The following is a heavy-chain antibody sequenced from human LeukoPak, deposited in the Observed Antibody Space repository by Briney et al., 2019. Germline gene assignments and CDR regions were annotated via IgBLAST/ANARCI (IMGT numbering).Heavy chain of an antibody. CDR2: ISAYNGNT. CDR1: GYTFTSYG. V-gene: IGHV1-18*01. D-gene: IGHD3-22*01. J-gene: IGHJ4*02. Sequence: ASVKVSCKASGYTFTSYGISWVRRAPGQGLEWMGWISAYNGNTNYAQKLQGRVTMTTDTSTSTAYMELRSLRSDDTAVYYCARDPRYYDGQYYFDYWGQGTLVTVSS. CDR3: ARDPRYYDGQYYFDY.